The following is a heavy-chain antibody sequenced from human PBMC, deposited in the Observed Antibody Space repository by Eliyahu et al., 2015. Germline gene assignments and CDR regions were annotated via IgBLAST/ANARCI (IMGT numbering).Heavy chain of an antibody. CDR2: IYYSGST. D-gene: IGHD3-10*01. Sequence: QLQLQESGPGLVKPSETLSLTCTVXGGSISSSSYYWGWIXQPPGKGLEWIGSIYYSGSTYYNPSLKSRVTISVDTSKNQFSLKLSSVTAADTAVYYCARASSMVRGVIIFPGARGRYYFDYWGQGTLVTVSS. V-gene: IGHV4-39*07. J-gene: IGHJ4*02. CDR1: GGSISSSSYY. CDR3: ARASSMVRGVIIFPGARGRYYFDY.